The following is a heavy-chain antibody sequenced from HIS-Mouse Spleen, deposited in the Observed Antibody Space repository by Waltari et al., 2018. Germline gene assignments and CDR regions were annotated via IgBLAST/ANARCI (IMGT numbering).Heavy chain of an antibody. D-gene: IGHD2-2*01. J-gene: IGHJ5*02. CDR3: ARGLGYCSSTSCLGDWFDP. CDR1: GGPISSSSYH. CDR2: IYYSGST. V-gene: IGHV4-39*07. Sequence: QLQLQESGPGLVKPSETLSLTCTVSGGPISSSSYHWGWIRQPPGKGLEWIGSIYYSGSTYYNPSLKSRVTISVDTSKNQFSLKLSSVTAADTAVYYCARGLGYCSSTSCLGDWFDPWGQGTLVTVSS.